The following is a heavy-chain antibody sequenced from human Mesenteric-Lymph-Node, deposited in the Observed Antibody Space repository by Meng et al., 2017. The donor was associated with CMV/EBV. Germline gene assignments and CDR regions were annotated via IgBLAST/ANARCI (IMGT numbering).Heavy chain of an antibody. CDR2: ITPLSNTR. V-gene: IGHV1-69*05. CDR1: GGTFKSYV. CDR3: ARANRRSYGTIDSFNI. D-gene: IGHD1/OR15-1a*01. Sequence: SVKVSCKASGGTFKSYVINWVRQAPGQGLEWMGAITPLSNTREHAQEFQGRLTITTDESTDTAYMELSTLRSEDTAMYFCARANRRSYGTIDSFNIWGQGTMVTVSS. J-gene: IGHJ3*02.